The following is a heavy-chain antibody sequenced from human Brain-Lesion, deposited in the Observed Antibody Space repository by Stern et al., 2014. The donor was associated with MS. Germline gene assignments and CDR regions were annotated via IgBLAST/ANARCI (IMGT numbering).Heavy chain of an antibody. CDR1: GGSISSSNHY. Sequence: QLQLQASGPGLVKPSETLSLTCTVSGGSISSSNHYWGWIRQPPGKGLECIGPIFYRGPPPYSPSLKSRFTITFDTPKTQFSLTLTSVTAADTAVYYCARLVAGFYFDFWGPGSPVTVSS. J-gene: IGHJ4*02. D-gene: IGHD6-19*01. V-gene: IGHV4-39*01. CDR3: ARLVAGFYFDF. CDR2: IFYRGPP.